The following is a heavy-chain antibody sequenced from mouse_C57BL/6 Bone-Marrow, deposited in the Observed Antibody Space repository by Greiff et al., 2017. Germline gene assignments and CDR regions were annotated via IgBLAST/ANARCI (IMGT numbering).Heavy chain of an antibody. D-gene: IGHD4-1*02. Sequence: EVQVVESGGDLVKPGGSLKLSCAASGFTFSSYGMSWVRQTPDKRLEWVATISSGGSYTYYPDSVKGRFTISRDNAKNTLYLQMSSLKSEDTAMYYCARPQLGAMDYWGQGTSVTVSS. V-gene: IGHV5-6*01. CDR2: ISSGGSYT. CDR1: GFTFSSYG. J-gene: IGHJ4*01. CDR3: ARPQLGAMDY.